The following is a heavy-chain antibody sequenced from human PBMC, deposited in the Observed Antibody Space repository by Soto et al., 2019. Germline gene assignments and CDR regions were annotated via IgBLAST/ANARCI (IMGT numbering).Heavy chain of an antibody. CDR1: GGSFSGYY. CDR2: IYYSGST. CDR3: ARGGVRGYCISTSCDYFDY. Sequence: SETLSLTCAVYGGSFSGYYSSWIRQHPGKGLEWIGYIYYSGSTYYNPSLKSRVTISVDTSKNQFSLKLSSVTAADTAVYYCARGGVRGYCISTSCDYFDYCGQGTLVTVSS. D-gene: IGHD2-2*01. J-gene: IGHJ4*02. V-gene: IGHV4-31*11.